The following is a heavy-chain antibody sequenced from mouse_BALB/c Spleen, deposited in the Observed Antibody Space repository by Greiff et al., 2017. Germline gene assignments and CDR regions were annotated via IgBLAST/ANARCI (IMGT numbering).Heavy chain of an antibody. J-gene: IGHJ3*01. CDR1: GFAFSSYD. Sequence: EVQVVESGGGLVKPGGSLKLSCAASGFAFSSYDMSWVRQTPEKRLEWVAYISSGGGSTYYPDTVKGRFTISRDNAKNTLYLQMSSLKSEDTAMYYCARQRGYGNFAWFAYWGQGTLVTVSA. V-gene: IGHV5-12-1*01. CDR3: ARQRGYGNFAWFAY. D-gene: IGHD2-1*01. CDR2: ISSGGGST.